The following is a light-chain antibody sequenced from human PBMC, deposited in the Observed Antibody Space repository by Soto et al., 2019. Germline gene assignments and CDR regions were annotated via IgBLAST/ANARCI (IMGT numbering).Light chain of an antibody. J-gene: IGKJ3*01. CDR3: QQYNNWPFT. CDR1: QSVSSN. CDR2: GAS. Sequence: EIVMTQSPATLSVSPGERATVSCRASQSVSSNLAWYQQKPGQAPRLLIYGASTRATGIPARFSGSGSGTEITLTISSLQPEDFAVYYCQQYNNWPFTFGPGTKVDIK. V-gene: IGKV3-15*01.